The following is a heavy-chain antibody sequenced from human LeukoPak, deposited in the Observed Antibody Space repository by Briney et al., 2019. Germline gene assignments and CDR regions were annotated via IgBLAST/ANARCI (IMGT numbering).Heavy chain of an antibody. Sequence: GGSLRLSCSASGFTFSSYWMHWVRQAPGKGLVWVSRINSDGSSTSYADSVKGRFTISRDNSKNTLYLQMNSLRAEDTAVYYCAKDGIAVAGRGDWFDPWGQGTLVTVSS. CDR3: AKDGIAVAGRGDWFDP. J-gene: IGHJ5*02. CDR2: INSDGSST. V-gene: IGHV3-74*01. D-gene: IGHD6-19*01. CDR1: GFTFSSYW.